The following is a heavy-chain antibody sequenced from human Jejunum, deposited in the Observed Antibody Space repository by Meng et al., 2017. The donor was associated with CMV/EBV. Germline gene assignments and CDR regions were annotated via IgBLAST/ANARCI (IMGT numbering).Heavy chain of an antibody. CDR2: MNSNSGNT. CDR1: GYTFINHD. V-gene: IGHV1-8*01. CDR3: ARGSGSGGRDWFDP. D-gene: IGHD3-3*01. Sequence: SGYTFINHDIKWFRQAAGQGLEWMGWMNSNSGNTGYAQKFQGRVTMTRDTSISTAYMELSGLRSEDTAVYYCARGSGSGGRDWFDPWGQGTLVTVSS. J-gene: IGHJ5*02.